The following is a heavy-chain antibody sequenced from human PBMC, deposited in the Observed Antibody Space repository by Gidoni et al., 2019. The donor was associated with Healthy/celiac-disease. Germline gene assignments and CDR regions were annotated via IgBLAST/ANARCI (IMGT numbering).Heavy chain of an antibody. CDR2: IRSKAYGGTT. Sequence: EVQLVESGGGLVQPGRSLRLSCTASGFTFGDYAMSWFRQAPGKGLEGVGFIRSKAYGGTTEYAAYVKGRFTISRDDSKSIAYLQMKSLKTEDTAVYYCTRDRNSVMDYWGQGTMVTVSS. CDR3: TRDRNSVMDY. CDR1: GFTFGDYA. D-gene: IGHD1-7*01. J-gene: IGHJ4*02. V-gene: IGHV3-49*03.